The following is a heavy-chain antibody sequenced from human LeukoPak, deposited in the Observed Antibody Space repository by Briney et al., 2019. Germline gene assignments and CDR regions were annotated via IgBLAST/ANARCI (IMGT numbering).Heavy chain of an antibody. CDR3: ARELAAAVEDAFDI. J-gene: IGHJ4*02. CDR1: GYTFTSYG. D-gene: IGHD6-13*01. Sequence: ASVKVSCKASGYTFTSYGITWVRQAPGQGLEWMGWINPNSGGTNYAQKFQGRVTMTRDTSISTAYMELSRLRSDDTAVYYCARELAAAVEDAFDIWGQGTLVTVSS. CDR2: INPNSGGT. V-gene: IGHV1-2*02.